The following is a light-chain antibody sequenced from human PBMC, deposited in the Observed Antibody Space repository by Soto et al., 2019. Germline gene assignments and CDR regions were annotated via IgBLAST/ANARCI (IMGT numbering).Light chain of an antibody. CDR2: EVS. CDR3: CSYAGSSILV. Sequence: QSALTQPASVSGSPGQSITISCTGTSSDVGIYNYVSWYQQHPGKAPKLMIYEVSKRPSGVSNRFSGSKAGNTASLTISGLQAEDEADYYCCSYAGSSILVFGSGTKLTVL. CDR1: SSDVGIYNY. J-gene: IGLJ1*01. V-gene: IGLV2-23*02.